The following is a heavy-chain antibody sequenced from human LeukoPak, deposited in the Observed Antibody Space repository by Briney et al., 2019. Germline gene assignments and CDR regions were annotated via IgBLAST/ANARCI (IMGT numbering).Heavy chain of an antibody. J-gene: IGHJ4*02. V-gene: IGHV1-2*02. Sequence: ASVKVSCKPYGYTFNTYGITWVRQAPGQGLEWMGWINPNSGGTNYAQKFQGRVTMTRDTSISTAYMELSRLRSDDTAVYYCAREKYEVFDYWGQGTLVTVSS. CDR3: AREKYEVFDY. CDR1: GYTFNTYG. CDR2: INPNSGGT. D-gene: IGHD2-2*01.